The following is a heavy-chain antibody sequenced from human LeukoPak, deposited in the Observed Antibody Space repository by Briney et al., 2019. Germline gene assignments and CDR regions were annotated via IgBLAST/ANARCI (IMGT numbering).Heavy chain of an antibody. CDR3: ARDGGEWELLDY. CDR2: IYTSGST. D-gene: IGHD1-26*01. Sequence: SLTLSLTCTVSGGSISSGSYYWSWIRQPAGKGLEWIGRIYTSGSTNYNPSLKSRVTISVDTSKNQFSLKLSSVTAADTAVYYCARDGGEWELLDYWGQGTLVTVSS. V-gene: IGHV4-61*02. CDR1: GGSISSGSYY. J-gene: IGHJ4*02.